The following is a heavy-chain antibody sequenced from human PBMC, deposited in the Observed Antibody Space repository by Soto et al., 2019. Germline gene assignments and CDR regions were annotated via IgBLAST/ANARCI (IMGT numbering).Heavy chain of an antibody. CDR3: ARVAYGNGWIFDY. V-gene: IGHV3-7*01. D-gene: IGHD6-19*01. CDR1: GFTFSSYW. CDR2: IKQDGSEK. Sequence: VGSLRLSGAASGFTFSSYWMSWVRQASGKGLEWVANIKQDGSEKYYVDSVKGRFTLSRDNAKNSLQLQMSSLRDEDTAIYFCARVAYGNGWIFDYWGQGTLVTVSS. J-gene: IGHJ4*01.